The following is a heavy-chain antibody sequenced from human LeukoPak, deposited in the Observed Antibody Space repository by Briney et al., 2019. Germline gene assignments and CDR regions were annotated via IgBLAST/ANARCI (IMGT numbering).Heavy chain of an antibody. J-gene: IGHJ4*02. CDR3: ARAGYGDYVDY. CDR2: IYYSVST. CDR1: GGSISSYY. V-gene: IGHV4-59*01. D-gene: IGHD4-17*01. Sequence: SETLSLTCTVSGGSISSYYWSWIRQPPGKGLEWIGYIYYSVSTNYNPSLKSRVTISVDTSKNQFSLKLSSVTAADTAVYYCARAGYGDYVDYWGQGTLVTVSS.